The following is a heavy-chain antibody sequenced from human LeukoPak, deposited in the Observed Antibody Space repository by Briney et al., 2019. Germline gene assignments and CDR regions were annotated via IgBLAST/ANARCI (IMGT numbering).Heavy chain of an antibody. V-gene: IGHV3-53*01. D-gene: IGHD5-18*01. CDR3: ARGGYSYGHYYFDY. Sequence: GGSLRLSCAASGFPFSNAWMSWVRQAPGKGLEWVSVIYSGGSTYYADSVKGRFTISRDNSKNTLYLQMNSLRAEDTAVYYCARGGYSYGHYYFDYWGQGTLVTVSS. CDR2: IYSGGST. CDR1: GFPFSNAW. J-gene: IGHJ4*02.